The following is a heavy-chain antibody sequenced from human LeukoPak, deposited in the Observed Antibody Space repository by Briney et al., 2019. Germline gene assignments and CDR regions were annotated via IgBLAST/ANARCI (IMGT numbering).Heavy chain of an antibody. J-gene: IGHJ2*01. CDR3: ARGGYSYGPHWYFDL. V-gene: IGHV3-21*01. Sequence: GGSLRLSCAASGFTFSSYSMTWVRQAPGKGLEWVSSISSSSSYIYYADSVKGRFTISRDNAKNSLYLQMNSLRAEDTAVYYCARGGYSYGPHWYFDLWGRGTLVTVSS. CDR2: ISSSSSYI. D-gene: IGHD5-18*01. CDR1: GFTFSSYS.